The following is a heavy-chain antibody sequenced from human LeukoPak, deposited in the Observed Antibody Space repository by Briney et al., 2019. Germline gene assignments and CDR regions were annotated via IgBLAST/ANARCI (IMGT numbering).Heavy chain of an antibody. CDR2: IHYGGST. CDR3: ARDSVDESSGYYPSGAFDL. D-gene: IGHD3-22*01. V-gene: IGHV4-59*11. Sequence: PSETLSLTCTVSSGSITRHYWTWIRQPPGKGLEWIGYIHYGGSTNYNPSLKSRVTISVDTSKKQFSLTMSSVTPADTALYYCARDSVDESSGYYPSGAFDLWGQGTLVTVSS. J-gene: IGHJ3*01. CDR1: SGSITRHY.